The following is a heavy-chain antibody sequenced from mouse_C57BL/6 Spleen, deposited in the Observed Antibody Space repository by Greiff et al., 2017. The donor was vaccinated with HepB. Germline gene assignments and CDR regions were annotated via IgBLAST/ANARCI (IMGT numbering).Heavy chain of an antibody. CDR2: ISYDGSN. V-gene: IGHV3-6*01. CDR1: GYSITSGYY. J-gene: IGHJ4*01. Sequence: VQLQQSGPGLVKPSQSLSLTCSVTGYSITSGYYWNWIRQFPGNKLEWMGYISYDGSNNYNPSLKNRISITRDTSKNQFFLKLNSVTTEDTATYYCARGKSYYGNYGYAMDYWGQGTSVTVSS. CDR3: ARGKSYYGNYGYAMDY. D-gene: IGHD2-1*01.